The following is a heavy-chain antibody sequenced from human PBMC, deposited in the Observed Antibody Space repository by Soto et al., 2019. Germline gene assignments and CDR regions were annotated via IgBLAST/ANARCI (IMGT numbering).Heavy chain of an antibody. CDR3: ARDNGWYYFDY. Sequence: QVHLEESGGGVVQPGGSLRLSCVTSGFTFSNHGMHWIRQAPGKGLEWVADVWSDGYQKYYADSVKDGFLISRDNSKNTLYLEMTSLRAEYTAIYYCARDNGWYYFDYWGQGTLVTASS. J-gene: IGHJ4*02. D-gene: IGHD6-19*01. CDR2: VWSDGYQK. CDR1: GFTFSNHG. V-gene: IGHV3-33*01.